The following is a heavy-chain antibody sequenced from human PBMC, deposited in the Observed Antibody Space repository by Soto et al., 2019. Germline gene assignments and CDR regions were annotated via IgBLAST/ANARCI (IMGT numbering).Heavy chain of an antibody. D-gene: IGHD3-10*01. CDR1: GGAFSNFA. CDR3: GRGGSWSRGDY. J-gene: IGHJ4*02. Sequence: QVQLVQSGAEMKKPGSSVTVSCKTSGGAFSNFAVSWVRQAPGQGLEWVGGITPILGTPSYAQKFQGRATITADVSTTSAYMEITSLASEDTALYYCGRGGSWSRGDYWGQGTLVTVSS. CDR2: ITPILGTP. V-gene: IGHV1-69*01.